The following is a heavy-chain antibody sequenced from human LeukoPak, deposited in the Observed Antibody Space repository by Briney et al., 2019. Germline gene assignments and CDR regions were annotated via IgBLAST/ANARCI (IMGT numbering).Heavy chain of an antibody. CDR1: GFTLSSYA. V-gene: IGHV3-23*01. J-gene: IGHJ4*02. D-gene: IGHD4-17*01. CDR2: ISGGGGST. CDR3: AKDGSGDYVGGNY. Sequence: GGSLRLSCAASGFTLSSYAMSWVRQAPGKGLEWVSAISGGGGSTYYADSVKGRFTISRDNSKNTLYLQMNSLRAEDTAVYYCAKDGSGDYVGGNYWGQGTLVTVSS.